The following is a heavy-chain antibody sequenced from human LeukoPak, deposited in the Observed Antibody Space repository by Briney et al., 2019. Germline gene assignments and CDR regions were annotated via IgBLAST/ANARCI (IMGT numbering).Heavy chain of an antibody. J-gene: IGHJ4*02. D-gene: IGHD2-15*01. CDR1: GGYFSGYY. CDR2: INHSGKT. V-gene: IGHV4-34*01. CDR3: ARGRGFCSGGTCHSTKSGLDY. Sequence: SETLSLTCAVSGGYFSGYYWSWIRQSPGKGLEWIGEINHSGKTNYNPSLKSRVTISVDTSNSRFSLKLTSVTAAGTAVYYCARGRGFCSGGTCHSTKSGLDYWGQGTLVTVSS.